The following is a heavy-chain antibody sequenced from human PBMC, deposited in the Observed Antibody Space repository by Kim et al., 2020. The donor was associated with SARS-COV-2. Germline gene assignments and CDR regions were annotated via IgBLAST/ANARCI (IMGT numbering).Heavy chain of an antibody. CDR1: GFTFSSYG. CDR3: AKDQRKFEPSYYDFWSGYYTGGEGDGYYGMDV. J-gene: IGHJ6*02. D-gene: IGHD3-3*01. CDR2: ISYDGSNK. V-gene: IGHV3-30*18. Sequence: GGSLRLSCAASGFTFSSYGMHWVRQAPGKGLEWVAVISYDGSNKYYADSVKGRFTISRDNSKNTLYLQMNSLRAEDTAVYYCAKDQRKFEPSYYDFWSGYYTGGEGDGYYGMDVWGQGTTVTVSS.